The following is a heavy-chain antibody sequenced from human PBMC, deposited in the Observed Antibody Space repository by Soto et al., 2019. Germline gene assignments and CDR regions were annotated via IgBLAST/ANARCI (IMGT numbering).Heavy chain of an antibody. CDR1: GFTFSSLG. J-gene: IGHJ6*02. Sequence: PGGSLRLSCAASGFTFSSLGIHWVRQAPGKGLEWVAVMAYDGSNEYYADSVRGRFTISRDNSKSTVYLQMDSLRPEDTAVYYCAKNTVGLSRYYYYGMDVWGQGTTVTVSS. CDR2: MAYDGSNE. V-gene: IGHV3-30*18. D-gene: IGHD4-4*01. CDR3: AKNTVGLSRYYYYGMDV.